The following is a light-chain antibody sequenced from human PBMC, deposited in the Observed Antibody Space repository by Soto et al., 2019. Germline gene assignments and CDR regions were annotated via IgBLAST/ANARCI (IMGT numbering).Light chain of an antibody. CDR2: AAS. CDR1: QDISNY. V-gene: IGKV1-27*01. Sequence: DIQMTQSPSSLSASVGDRVTITCRASQDISNYLAWYQQKPGKVPKLLIYAASTLQSGVPYRFSGSGSGTDFTLTISSLQPEDVATYYCQNYNSAPPLTFGGGTKVEIK. CDR3: QNYNSAPPLT. J-gene: IGKJ4*01.